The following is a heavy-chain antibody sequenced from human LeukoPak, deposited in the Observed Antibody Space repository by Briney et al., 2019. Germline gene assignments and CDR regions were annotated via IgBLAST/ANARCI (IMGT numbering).Heavy chain of an antibody. J-gene: IGHJ5*02. CDR1: VGSISSGSYY. D-gene: IGHD2-2*01. V-gene: IGHV4-61*02. CDR2: IYTSGST. CDR3: ARGSSGNIVVVPAVAGPNWFDP. Sequence: SETLSLTCTVSVGSISSGSYYWSWIRQPAGKGLEWIGSIYTSGSTNYNPSLKSRVTMSVDTSKNQFSLKLSSVTAADTAVYYCARGSSGNIVVVPAVAGPNWFDPWGQGTLVTVSS.